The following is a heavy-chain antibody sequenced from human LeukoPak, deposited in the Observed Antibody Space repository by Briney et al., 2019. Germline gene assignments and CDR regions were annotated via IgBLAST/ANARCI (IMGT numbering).Heavy chain of an antibody. J-gene: IGHJ4*02. CDR3: ARDRLVTGYYYDSSGSFDY. D-gene: IGHD3-22*01. CDR2: ISNTGSTI. V-gene: IGHV3-11*04. Sequence: GGSLRLSCEDSGFTFRDYYMSWIREAPGKGLEWVAYISNTGSTIYYADSVKGRFTISRDNAKNSLYLQMNSLRAEDTAVYYCARDRLVTGYYYDSSGSFDYWGQGTLVTVSS. CDR1: GFTFRDYY.